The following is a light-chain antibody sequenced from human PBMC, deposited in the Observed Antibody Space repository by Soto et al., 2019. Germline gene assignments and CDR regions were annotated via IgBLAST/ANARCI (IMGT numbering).Light chain of an antibody. V-gene: IGLV2-23*02. Sequence: QSALTRPASVSGSPGQSITISCTGTNSDVGSYDLVSWYQQHPGKAPKLMIFEVNKRPSGVSNRFSGSKSGNTASLTISGLQAEDESDYYCCSYAGGSTYVLFGGGTKLTVL. J-gene: IGLJ3*02. CDR3: CSYAGGSTYVL. CDR1: NSDVGSYDL. CDR2: EVN.